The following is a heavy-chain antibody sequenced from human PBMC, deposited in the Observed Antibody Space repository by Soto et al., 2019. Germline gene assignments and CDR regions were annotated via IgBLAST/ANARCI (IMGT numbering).Heavy chain of an antibody. CDR2: IYSGGST. Sequence: GGAVRLFRSDPEIVVRGKYINWVRQAPGKGLEWVSVIYSGGSTYYADSVKGRFTISRDNSKNTLYLQMNSLRAEDTAVYYRASGVIRFDPWGQAPLVTLSA. V-gene: IGHV3-66*01. J-gene: IGHJ5*02. CDR1: EIVVRGKY. CDR3: ASGVIRFDP. D-gene: IGHD3-16*01.